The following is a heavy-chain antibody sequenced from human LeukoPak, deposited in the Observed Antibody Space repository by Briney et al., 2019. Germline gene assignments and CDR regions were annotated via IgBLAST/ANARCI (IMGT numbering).Heavy chain of an antibody. CDR1: GGSFSGYY. V-gene: IGHV4-34*01. Sequence: PSETLSLTCAVYGGSFSGYYWSWIRQPPGKGREWIGEINHSGSTNYNPSLKSRVTISVDTSKNQFSLKLSSVTAADTAVYYCARAPSSHWSIVGAKGERKKAWFDPWGQGTLVTVSS. J-gene: IGHJ5*02. CDR2: INHSGST. CDR3: ARAPSSHWSIVGAKGERKKAWFDP. D-gene: IGHD1-26*01.